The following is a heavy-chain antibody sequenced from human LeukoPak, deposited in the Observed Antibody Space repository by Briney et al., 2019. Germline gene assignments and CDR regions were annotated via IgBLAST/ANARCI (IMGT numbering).Heavy chain of an antibody. CDR2: IKQDGSEK. D-gene: IGHD5-24*01. J-gene: IGHJ4*02. CDR1: GFTFSSYW. CDR3: ARETEMANLDY. Sequence: GGSLRLSCTASGFTFSSYWMNWVRQAPGKGLEWVANIKQDGSEKYYVDSVKGRFTISRDDAKKSLYLQMNSLRAEDTAVYYCARETEMANLDYWGQGTLVTVSS. V-gene: IGHV3-7*04.